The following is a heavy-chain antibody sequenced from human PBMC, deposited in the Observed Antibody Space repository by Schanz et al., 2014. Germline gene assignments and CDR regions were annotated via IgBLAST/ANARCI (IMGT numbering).Heavy chain of an antibody. Sequence: QVQLVESGGGVVQPGRSLRLSCVASGFTFSDYYMNWIRQAPGKGLEWLSYISRDGTTSYYADSVKGRFTISRDNAKNSLYLEMTSLRGEDTAVYYCSRENLNSEAFDIWGHGTVVTVSS. CDR1: GFTFSDYY. J-gene: IGHJ3*02. D-gene: IGHD1-20*01. V-gene: IGHV3-11*01. CDR2: ISRDGTTS. CDR3: SRENLNSEAFDI.